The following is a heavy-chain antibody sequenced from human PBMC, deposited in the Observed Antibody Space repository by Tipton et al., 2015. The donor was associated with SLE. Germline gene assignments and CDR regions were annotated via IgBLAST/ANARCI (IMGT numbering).Heavy chain of an antibody. Sequence: TLSLTCTVPGGSISSSTYYWGWIRQPPGKGLEWIGRIYTSGSTNYNPSLKSRVTISVDTSKNQFSLKLSSVTAADTAVYYCARDWSSGWYNWFDPWGQGTLVTVSS. J-gene: IGHJ5*02. D-gene: IGHD6-19*01. V-gene: IGHV4-61*02. CDR3: ARDWSSGWYNWFDP. CDR2: IYTSGST. CDR1: GGSISSSTYY.